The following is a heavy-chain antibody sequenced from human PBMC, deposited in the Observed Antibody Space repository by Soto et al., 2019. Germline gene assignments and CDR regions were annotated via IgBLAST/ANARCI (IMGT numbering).Heavy chain of an antibody. D-gene: IGHD3-3*01. CDR3: ARGGTSDFWSGYFAP. CDR2: IYYSGST. CDR1: GVSVSSGRYY. V-gene: IGHV4-61*01. Sequence: PAETLSLACPVSGVSVSSGRYYWSWIRQPPGKGLEWIGYIYYSGSTNYNPSLKGRVTISVDRSKNQFSLKLSSVTAADTAVYYCARGGTSDFWSGYFAPWGQGTLVTVSS. J-gene: IGHJ5*02.